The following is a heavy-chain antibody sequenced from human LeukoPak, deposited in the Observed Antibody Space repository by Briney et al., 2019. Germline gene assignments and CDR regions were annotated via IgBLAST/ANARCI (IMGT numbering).Heavy chain of an antibody. V-gene: IGHV3-21*04. Sequence: GGPLRLCCAASGFTFSSYSMNWVRQPPGGGLEWVLSISSSSTYIYYADSVKGRFTISRDNAKNSLHLQLNSLRADDTAMYYCARAAGELLPFAYSDYWGQGTLVTVSS. CDR1: GFTFSSYS. CDR3: ARAAGELLPFAYSDY. CDR2: ISSSSTYI. J-gene: IGHJ4*02. D-gene: IGHD3-10*01.